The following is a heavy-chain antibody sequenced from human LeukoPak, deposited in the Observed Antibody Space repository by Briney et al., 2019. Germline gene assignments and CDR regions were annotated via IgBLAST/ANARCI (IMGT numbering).Heavy chain of an antibody. J-gene: IGHJ4*02. CDR3: ARFKSGGFSYFDS. Sequence: PSETLSLTCTVSGGSVSSSSYYWGWIRQPPGKGLEWIGNIYYSGSTYYNPSLRSRVTISVDTSKNQFSLKLNSVTAEDSAVYYCARFKSGGFSYFDSWGQGTLVAVSS. D-gene: IGHD3-3*01. CDR1: GGSVSSSSYY. CDR2: IYYSGST. V-gene: IGHV4-39*07.